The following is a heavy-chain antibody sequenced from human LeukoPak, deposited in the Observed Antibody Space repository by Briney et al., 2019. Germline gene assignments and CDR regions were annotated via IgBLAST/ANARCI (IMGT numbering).Heavy chain of an antibody. CDR2: TFSGGST. J-gene: IGHJ4*02. D-gene: IGHD6-13*01. CDR1: GFSVSSNY. Sequence: GGSLRLSCAASGFSVSSNYMSWVRQASGKGLECVAVTFSGGSTYYGDSVKGRFTISRDNSRNTLYLQMNSLRAEDTAVYYCARAPYSSSIDYWGQGTLVTVSS. CDR3: ARAPYSSSIDY. V-gene: IGHV3-53*01.